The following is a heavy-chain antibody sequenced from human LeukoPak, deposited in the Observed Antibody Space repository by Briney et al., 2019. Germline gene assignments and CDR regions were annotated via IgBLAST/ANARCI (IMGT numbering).Heavy chain of an antibody. CDR1: GFTFSSYW. CDR2: IKQDGSEK. Sequence: GGSLRLSCAASGFTFSSYWMSWVRQAPGKGLEWVANIKQDGSEKYYVDSVKGRFTISRDNAKNSLYLQMNSLRAEDTAVYYCARDLRSSGREYYFDYWGQGTLVTVSS. V-gene: IGHV3-7*01. CDR3: ARDLRSSGREYYFDY. J-gene: IGHJ4*02. D-gene: IGHD6-19*01.